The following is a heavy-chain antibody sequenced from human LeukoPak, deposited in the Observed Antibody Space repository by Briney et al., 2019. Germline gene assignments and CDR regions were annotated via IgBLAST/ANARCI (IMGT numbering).Heavy chain of an antibody. CDR1: GFSFSSYN. CDR3: AKDMGYTFGHAFDY. D-gene: IGHD5-18*01. Sequence: PGMSLRLSCAASGFSFSSYNMYWVRQAPGQGLEWVSSITTTGGSIYYADSVRGRFTISRDNAENSLFLHMNTLRIEDTAVYYCAKDMGYTFGHAFDYWGQGTLVTVSS. CDR2: ITTTGGSI. V-gene: IGHV3-21*06. J-gene: IGHJ4*02.